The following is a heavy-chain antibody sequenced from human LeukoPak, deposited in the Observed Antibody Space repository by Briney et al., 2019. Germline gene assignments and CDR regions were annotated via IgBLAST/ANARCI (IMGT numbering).Heavy chain of an antibody. CDR3: AREIGNSIAAVAGTRGFDY. J-gene: IGHJ4*02. V-gene: IGHV6-1*01. CDR2: TYYRSKWYN. CDR1: GDSVSSNSAA. D-gene: IGHD6-19*01. Sequence: SQTLSLTCAISGDSVSSNSAAWNWIRQSPSRGLEWLGRTYYRSKWYNDYAVSVKSRITINPDTSKNQFSLQLNSVTAADTAVYYCAREIGNSIAAVAGTRGFDYWGQGTLVTVSS.